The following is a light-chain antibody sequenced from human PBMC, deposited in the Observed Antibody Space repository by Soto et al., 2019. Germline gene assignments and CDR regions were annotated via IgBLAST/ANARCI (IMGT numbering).Light chain of an antibody. CDR3: QQYNNWPPLT. CDR2: GAS. Sequence: EIVMTQSPATLSVSPGERATLSCWASQSITSNLAWYQQRPGQAPRLLIYGASTRATGIPARFSGSGSGTEFTLTISSLQSEDSAVYYCQQYNNWPPLTFGGGTKVEI. V-gene: IGKV3-15*01. J-gene: IGKJ4*01. CDR1: QSITSN.